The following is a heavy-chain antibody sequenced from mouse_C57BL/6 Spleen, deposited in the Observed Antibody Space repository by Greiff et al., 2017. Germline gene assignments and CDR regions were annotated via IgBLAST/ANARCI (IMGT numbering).Heavy chain of an antibody. CDR1: GYTFTSYW. CDR2: INPSSGYT. Sequence: QVQLQQSGAELAKPGASVKLSCKASGYTFTSYWMHWVKQRPGQGLEWIGYINPSSGYTKSNQKFQDKATLTADKSSSTAYMQLSSLTYEDAAVYYCAIYGSSYEEDYWGQGTTLTVSS. D-gene: IGHD1-1*01. V-gene: IGHV1-7*01. J-gene: IGHJ2*01. CDR3: AIYGSSYEEDY.